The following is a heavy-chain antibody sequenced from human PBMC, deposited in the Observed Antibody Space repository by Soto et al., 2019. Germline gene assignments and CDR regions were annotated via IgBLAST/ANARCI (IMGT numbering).Heavy chain of an antibody. Sequence: GESLKISWKGSGYSFTSYWIGWVRQMPGKGLEWMGIIYPGDSDTRYSPSFQGQVTIAADKSISTTYLQWSSLKASDTAMYYCAGHMTTVTTEDGFEIWGKGRMVT. CDR1: GYSFTSYW. J-gene: IGHJ3*02. CDR2: IYPGDSDT. CDR3: AGHMTTVTTEDGFEI. D-gene: IGHD4-4*01. V-gene: IGHV5-51*01.